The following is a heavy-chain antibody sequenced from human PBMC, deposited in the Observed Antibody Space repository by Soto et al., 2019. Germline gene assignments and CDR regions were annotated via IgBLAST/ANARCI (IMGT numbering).Heavy chain of an antibody. V-gene: IGHV1-18*04. CDR1: GFTFTSYG. CDR3: ASETYYFGSGTYDDGTDV. D-gene: IGHD3-10*01. J-gene: IGHJ6*02. Sequence: GASVKVSCKASGFTFTSYGISWVRQAPGQGLEWMAWISIYNDNTKYAQKFQGRITMTTDTSTSTAYMELRSLRSDDTAVYYCASETYYFGSGTYDDGTDVRGQGTTVTVS. CDR2: ISIYNDNT.